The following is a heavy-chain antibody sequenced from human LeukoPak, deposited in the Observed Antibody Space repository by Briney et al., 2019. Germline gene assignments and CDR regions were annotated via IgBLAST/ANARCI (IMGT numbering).Heavy chain of an antibody. Sequence: TGGSLRLSCAASGFTFDDYGMSWVRQAPGKGLEWVSGINWNGGSTGYADSVKGRFTISRDNAKNSLYLQMNSLRAEDTALYYCARSYYGSGSYYNPSDYWGQGTLVTVSS. CDR2: INWNGGST. J-gene: IGHJ4*02. D-gene: IGHD3-10*01. CDR3: ARSYYGSGSYYNPSDY. V-gene: IGHV3-20*04. CDR1: GFTFDDYG.